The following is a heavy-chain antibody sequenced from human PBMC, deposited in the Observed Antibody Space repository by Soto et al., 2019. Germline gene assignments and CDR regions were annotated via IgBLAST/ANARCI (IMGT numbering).Heavy chain of an antibody. CDR3: ARDLAARSTFYYGMDV. CDR1: GFTFSSYA. CDR2: ISYDGSNK. Sequence: PGGSLRLSCAASGFTFSSYAMGWVRQGPGKGLEWVAVISYDGSNKYYADSVKGRFTISRDNSKNTLYLQMNSLRAEDTAVYYCARDLAARSTFYYGMDVWGQGTTVTVSS. J-gene: IGHJ6*02. D-gene: IGHD6-6*01. V-gene: IGHV3-30-3*01.